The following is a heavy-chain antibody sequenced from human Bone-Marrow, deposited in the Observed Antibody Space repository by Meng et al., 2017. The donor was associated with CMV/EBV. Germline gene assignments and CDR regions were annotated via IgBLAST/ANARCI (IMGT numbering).Heavy chain of an antibody. J-gene: IGHJ4*02. Sequence: GESLKISCAASGFTFSGSAMHWVRQASGKGLEWVGHITSKANSYATLYAASVKGRFTISRDDSKNTAYLQMNSLKTEDTAVYYCELSGAAAGRLDYWGQGTLVTVSS. D-gene: IGHD6-13*01. CDR1: GFTFSGSA. CDR3: ELSGAAAGRLDY. CDR2: ITSKANSYAT. V-gene: IGHV3-73*01.